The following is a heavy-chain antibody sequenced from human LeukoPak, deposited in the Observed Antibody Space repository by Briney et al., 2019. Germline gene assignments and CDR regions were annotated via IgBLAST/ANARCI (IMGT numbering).Heavy chain of an antibody. CDR1: GYTFTSYY. J-gene: IGHJ4*02. Sequence: ASVKVSCKASGYTFTSYYIDWVRQAPGQGLEWMGVINPSDGSTIYAQKFRGRFTMTTDTSTSTVYMELSSLRSDDTAVYYCARDCGIKFGGAPLFYFDYWGQGTLVTVSS. V-gene: IGHV1-46*01. D-gene: IGHD3-16*01. CDR3: ARDCGIKFGGAPLFYFDY. CDR2: INPSDGST.